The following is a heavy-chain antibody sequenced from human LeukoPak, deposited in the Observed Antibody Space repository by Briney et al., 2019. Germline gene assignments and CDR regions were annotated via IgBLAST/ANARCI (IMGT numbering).Heavy chain of an antibody. CDR2: FSHSGTT. CDR1: GYPITSFHY. Sequence: SETLSLTCAVSGYPITSFHYWGWIRQPPGKGLEWIGSFSHSGTTYYNPSLKSRVTILVDTSKNQFSLNLSPVTAADTAVYYCAREDCSSSSCQYYYYYMDVWGKGTTVTVSS. V-gene: IGHV4-38-2*02. D-gene: IGHD2-2*01. J-gene: IGHJ6*03. CDR3: AREDCSSSSCQYYYYYMDV.